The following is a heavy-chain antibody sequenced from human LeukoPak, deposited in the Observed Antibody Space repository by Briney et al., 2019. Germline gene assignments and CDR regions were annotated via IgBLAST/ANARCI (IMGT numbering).Heavy chain of an antibody. Sequence: ASVKVSCKASGATFSSYAISWVRQAPGQGLEWMGRIIPILGIANYAQKFQGRVTITAGKSTSTAYMELSSLRSEDTAVYYCARDLRSYYDYYYGMDVWGQGTTVTVSS. CDR1: GATFSSYA. V-gene: IGHV1-69*04. CDR3: ARDLRSYYDYYYGMDV. CDR2: IIPILGIA. J-gene: IGHJ6*02. D-gene: IGHD1-26*01.